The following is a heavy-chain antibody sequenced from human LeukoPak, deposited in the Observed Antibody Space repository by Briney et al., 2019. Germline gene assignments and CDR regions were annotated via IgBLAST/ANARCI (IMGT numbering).Heavy chain of an antibody. D-gene: IGHD3-10*01. CDR1: GYTFTSYG. CDR2: IIPIFATA. Sequence: GASVKVSCKASGYTFTSYGISWVRQAPGQGLEWMGGIIPIFATANYAEKFQGRVTITAGESTSTAYMELSSLRSEDAAVYYCARDHLGYGSGSPFDYWGQGTLVTVSS. J-gene: IGHJ4*02. CDR3: ARDHLGYGSGSPFDY. V-gene: IGHV1-69*13.